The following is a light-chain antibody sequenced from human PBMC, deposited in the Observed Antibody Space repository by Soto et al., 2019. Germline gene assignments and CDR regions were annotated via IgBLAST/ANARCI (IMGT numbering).Light chain of an antibody. CDR3: QAWDSSTAHVV. Sequence: SYELTQPPSVSVSPGQTASITCSGDKLGDKYACWYQQKPGQSPVVVIYQDSKRPSGIPERFSGPNSGNTATLTISGTQAMDEADYYCQAWDSSTAHVVFGGGTKLTVL. J-gene: IGLJ2*01. V-gene: IGLV3-1*01. CDR1: KLGDKY. CDR2: QDS.